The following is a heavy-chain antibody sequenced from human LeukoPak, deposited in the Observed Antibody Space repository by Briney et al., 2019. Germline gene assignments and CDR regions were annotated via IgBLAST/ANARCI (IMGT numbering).Heavy chain of an antibody. CDR3: ARVPDSGNSLDY. V-gene: IGHV3-74*01. CDR1: GFTLSSHW. Sequence: GGSLRLSRVASGFTLSSHWMHWVRQAPAKGPVRVARINSDGSSTSYADSVKGRFTISRDNAKNTVYLQMSSLRAEDTAVYYCARVPDSGNSLDYWGQGTLVTVSS. CDR2: INSDGSST. D-gene: IGHD1-26*01. J-gene: IGHJ4*02.